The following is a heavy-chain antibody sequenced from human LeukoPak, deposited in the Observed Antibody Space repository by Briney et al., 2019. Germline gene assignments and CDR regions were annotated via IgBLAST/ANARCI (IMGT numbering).Heavy chain of an antibody. CDR3: ARELHVLLWFGELSGDAFDI. CDR2: IKQDGSEK. D-gene: IGHD3-10*01. CDR1: GFTFSSYW. Sequence: GSLRLSCAASGFTFSSYWMSWVRQAPGKGLEWVANIKQDGSEKYYVDSVKGRFTISRDNAKNSLYLQMNSLRAEDTAVYYCARELHVLLWFGELSGDAFDIWGQGTMVTVSS. J-gene: IGHJ3*02. V-gene: IGHV3-7*01.